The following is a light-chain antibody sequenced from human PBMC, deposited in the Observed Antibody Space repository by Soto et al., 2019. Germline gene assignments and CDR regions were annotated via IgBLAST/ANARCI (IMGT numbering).Light chain of an antibody. CDR1: QSVSSN. CDR2: GAS. J-gene: IGKJ1*01. Sequence: EIVMTQSPATLSVSPGERATLSCRASQSVSSNLAWYQQKPGQAPRLLIYGASTRATGIPARFSGSGSGTEFTLTISSLYSEDFAVYYCQQYNNWPPWTFGQGTKVEIK. CDR3: QQYNNWPPWT. V-gene: IGKV3-15*01.